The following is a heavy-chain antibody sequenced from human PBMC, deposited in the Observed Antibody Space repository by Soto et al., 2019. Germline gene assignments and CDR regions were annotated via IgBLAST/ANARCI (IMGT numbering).Heavy chain of an antibody. CDR1: GFTFSSFG. CDR3: VRDKDNYGQMVFDS. J-gene: IGHJ4*02. V-gene: IGHV3-21*06. CDR2: ISTNSGSI. D-gene: IGHD5-18*01. Sequence: DVQLVESGGGLVKPGGSLRLSCAASGFTFSSFGMHWVRQAPGKGLEWVSSISTNSGSIYYGDSVKGRFTISRDNAKNLLSLQMNNLRAEDTAVYYCVRDKDNYGQMVFDSWGQGTLVTVSS.